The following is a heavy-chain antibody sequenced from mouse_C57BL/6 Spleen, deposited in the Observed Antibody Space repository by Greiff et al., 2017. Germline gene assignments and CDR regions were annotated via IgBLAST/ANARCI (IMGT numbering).Heavy chain of an antibody. D-gene: IGHD2-2*01. J-gene: IGHJ3*01. CDR2: ISDGSSYT. Sequence: EVQLVESGGGLVKPGGSLKLSCAASGFTFSSYAMSWVRQTPEKRLEWVATISDGSSYTYSPDNVKGRFTISRDNAKNNLYLQMSHLKSEDTAMYYCARGVDYGDDGFAYWGQGTLVTVSA. CDR1: GFTFSSYA. CDR3: ARGVDYGDDGFAY. V-gene: IGHV5-4*01.